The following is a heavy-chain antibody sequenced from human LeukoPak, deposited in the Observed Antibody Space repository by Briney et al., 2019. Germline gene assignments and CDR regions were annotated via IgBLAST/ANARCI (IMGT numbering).Heavy chain of an antibody. D-gene: IGHD3-10*01. J-gene: IGHJ4*02. Sequence: GGSLRLSCAASGFTFSSYGMHWVRQAPGKGLEWVAVIWYDGSNKYYADSVKGRFTISRDNSKNTLYLQMNSLRAEDTAVYYCAKETNGYYYGSGSYFGFWGQGTLVTVSS. V-gene: IGHV3-33*06. CDR1: GFTFSSYG. CDR3: AKETNGYYYGSGSYFGF. CDR2: IWYDGSNK.